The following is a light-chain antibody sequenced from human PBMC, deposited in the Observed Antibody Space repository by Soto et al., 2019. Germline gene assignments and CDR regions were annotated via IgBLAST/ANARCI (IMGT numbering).Light chain of an antibody. Sequence: QSALTQPASVSGSPGQSITIYCTGTSGDVGGYKFVSWYQQHPGKAPKLMIYEVSNRPSGVSNRFSGSKSGNTASLTISGLQAEDEADYYCTSYTTTTLEIFGTGTKVTV. CDR3: TSYTTTTLEI. CDR1: SGDVGGYKF. CDR2: EVS. V-gene: IGLV2-14*01. J-gene: IGLJ1*01.